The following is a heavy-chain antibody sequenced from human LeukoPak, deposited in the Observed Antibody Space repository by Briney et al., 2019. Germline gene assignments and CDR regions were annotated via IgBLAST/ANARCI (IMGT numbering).Heavy chain of an antibody. CDR1: EFTFSSYS. CDR3: AKFAPARAAAGTDYYYYMDV. CDR2: ISYDGIKT. D-gene: IGHD6-13*01. V-gene: IGHV3-30*07. J-gene: IGHJ6*03. Sequence: GGSLRLSCAGSEFTFSSYSMHWVRQAPGKGLDWVSVISYDGIKTYYADSVKGRFTVSRDNSKNTLYLQMNSLRAEDTAVYYCAKFAPARAAAGTDYYYYMDVWGKGTTVTVSS.